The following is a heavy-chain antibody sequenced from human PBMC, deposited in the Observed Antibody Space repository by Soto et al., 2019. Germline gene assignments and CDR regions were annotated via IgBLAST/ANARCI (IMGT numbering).Heavy chain of an antibody. J-gene: IGHJ4*01. CDR2: IRSKAFGGTP. V-gene: IGHV3-49*04. CDR3: VRQYDSLGGYFDY. D-gene: IGHD3-16*01. Sequence: GGSLRLSCTGSGFTFGDYAMSWVRQAPGRGLEGVGIIRSKAFGGTPDYAASVKGRFTISRDDSKSIAYLQMNRLKIEDTAVYFCVRQYDSLGGYFDYWGHGTLVTVSS. CDR1: GFTFGDYA.